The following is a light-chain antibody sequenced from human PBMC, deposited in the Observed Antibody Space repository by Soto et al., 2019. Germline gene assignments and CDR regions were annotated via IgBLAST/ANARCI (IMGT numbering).Light chain of an antibody. CDR1: QSVRNN. CDR3: QQYGSSPPWT. Sequence: EIVMAHTTATLCGAPGESASLPFRASQSVRNNLAWYQQKPGQAPRLLIYGASTRATGIPDRFSGSGSGTDFTLTISRLEPEDFAVYYCQQYGSSPPWTFGQGTKVDIK. V-gene: IGKV3-20*01. J-gene: IGKJ1*01. CDR2: GAS.